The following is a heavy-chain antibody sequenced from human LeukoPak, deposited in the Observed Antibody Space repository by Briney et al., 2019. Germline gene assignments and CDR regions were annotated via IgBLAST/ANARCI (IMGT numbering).Heavy chain of an antibody. J-gene: IGHJ5*02. CDR3: AHSRGGSYHNWFDP. Sequence: SGPTLVNPTQTLTLTCTFSGFSLSTSGVGVGWIRQPPGKALEWLALIYWNDDERYSPSLNSRLTITKDTSKNQVVLTMTNMDPVDTATYYCAHSRGGSYHNWFDPWGQGTLVTVSS. CDR2: IYWNDDE. D-gene: IGHD1-26*01. V-gene: IGHV2-5*01. CDR1: GFSLSTSGVG.